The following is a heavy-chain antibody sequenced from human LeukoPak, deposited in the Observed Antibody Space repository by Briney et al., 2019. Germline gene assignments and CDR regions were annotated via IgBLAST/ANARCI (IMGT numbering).Heavy chain of an antibody. Sequence: GGSLRLSCAASGSTFANYVITWVRQAPGKGLEWVSDIVGSGGNTFYANSVKGRFTISRDNSKNTLYLQMSSLRAEDSALYYCAKGSGYYGSNAEYYFDYWGQGTLVTVSS. CDR3: AKGSGYYGSNAEYYFDY. CDR1: GSTFANYV. J-gene: IGHJ4*02. V-gene: IGHV3-23*01. D-gene: IGHD4-23*01. CDR2: IVGSGGNT.